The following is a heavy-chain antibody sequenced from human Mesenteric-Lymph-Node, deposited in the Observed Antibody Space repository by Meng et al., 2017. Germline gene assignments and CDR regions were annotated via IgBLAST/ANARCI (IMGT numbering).Heavy chain of an antibody. CDR1: GFTFSKAW. V-gene: IGHV3-15*05. J-gene: IGHJ1*01. Sequence: GESLKISCAASGFTFSKAWMSWVRQAPGKGLEWVGRIKTKTDGEPTDYAAPVEGRFTISRDDSKSTLYLQMNSLETEDTARYYCTTLATWGQGTLVTVSS. CDR2: IKTKTDGEPT. CDR3: TTLAT.